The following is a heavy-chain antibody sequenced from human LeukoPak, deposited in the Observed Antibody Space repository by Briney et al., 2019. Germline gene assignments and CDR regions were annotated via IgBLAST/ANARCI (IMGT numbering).Heavy chain of an antibody. CDR3: AREWDSSSFDPRASGDS. V-gene: IGHV4-30-2*01. J-gene: IGHJ4*02. CDR2: IYHSGST. Sequence: SQTLSLTCTVSGGSISSGGYYWSWIRQPPGKGLEWIGYIYHSGSTYYNPSLKSRVTISVDTSKNQFSLKLSSVTAADTAVYYCAREWDSSSFDPRASGDSWGQGTLVIVSS. CDR1: GGSISSGGYY. D-gene: IGHD3-22*01.